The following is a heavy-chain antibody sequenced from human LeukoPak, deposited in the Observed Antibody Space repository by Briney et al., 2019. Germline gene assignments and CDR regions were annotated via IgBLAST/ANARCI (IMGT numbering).Heavy chain of an antibody. V-gene: IGHV1-46*01. CDR2: INPSGGSK. Sequence: ASVKVSCKASGYTFTSYYMHWVRRAPGQGLEWMGIINPSGGSKSYAQKFQGRVTMTRDTSTSTVYMELSRLRSEDTAVYYCARGPVGSGSYYTAYYWGQGTLVTVSS. J-gene: IGHJ4*02. CDR3: ARGPVGSGSYYTAYY. CDR1: GYTFTSYY. D-gene: IGHD3-10*01.